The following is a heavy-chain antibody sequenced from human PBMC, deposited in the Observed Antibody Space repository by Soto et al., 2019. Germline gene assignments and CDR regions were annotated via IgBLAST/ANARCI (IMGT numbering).Heavy chain of an antibody. CDR3: VRHQRYSSGWYIDY. D-gene: IGHD6-19*01. CDR1: GGSINSANYY. Sequence: QLQLQESGPGLVKPSETLSLTCTVSGGSINSANYYWGWIRQPPGKGLEWIGNVYYRGTTYYNPSLKGRVIISVDTSKNQFSLKLSSVTAADSAVFFCVRHQRYSSGWYIDYWGRGTPVTASS. J-gene: IGHJ4*02. V-gene: IGHV4-39*01. CDR2: VYYRGTT.